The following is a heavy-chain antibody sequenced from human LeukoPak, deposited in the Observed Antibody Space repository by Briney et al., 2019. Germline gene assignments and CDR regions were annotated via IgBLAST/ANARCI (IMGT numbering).Heavy chain of an antibody. CDR1: GASISSHY. Sequence: SETLSLTCIVSGASISSHYWSWIRQPPGKGLEWIGLISFTGSTNYNPSLKSRVTTSVDTSKNQFSLKVSSVTAADTAVYYCAKGGESSLPLDYWGQGILVTASS. D-gene: IGHD6-13*01. J-gene: IGHJ4*02. CDR3: AKGGESSLPLDY. V-gene: IGHV4-59*11. CDR2: ISFTGST.